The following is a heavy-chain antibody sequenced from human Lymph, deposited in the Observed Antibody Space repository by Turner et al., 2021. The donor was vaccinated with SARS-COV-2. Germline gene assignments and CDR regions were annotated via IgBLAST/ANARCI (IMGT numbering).Heavy chain of an antibody. CDR2: ISSSSSYI. V-gene: IGHV3-21*01. J-gene: IGHJ4*02. D-gene: IGHD4-17*01. Sequence: EVQLVESGGGLVKPGWSLRLSCAASGFTFSTDSMNWVRQAPGKGLEWISSISSSSSYIYYADSVKGRFTISRDDAKNSLYLQMNSLRAEDTAVYYCARDIPTTADYFDYWGQGTLVTVSS. CDR3: ARDIPTTADYFDY. CDR1: GFTFSTDS.